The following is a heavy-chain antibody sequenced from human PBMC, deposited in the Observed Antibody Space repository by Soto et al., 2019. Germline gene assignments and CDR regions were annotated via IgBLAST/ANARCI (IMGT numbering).Heavy chain of an antibody. CDR2: IYTKERT. Sequence: SETLSLTCTVSGGSITNYYWSWIRQPAGKGLEWIGRIYTKERTNYNLSFRNRVTMSVDTSKNQFSLKLDAVTAADTAVYYCARDDYKGGGNNWFDPWGQGTLLTVFS. V-gene: IGHV4-4*07. J-gene: IGHJ5*02. CDR3: ARDDYKGGGNNWFDP. D-gene: IGHD3-16*01. CDR1: GGSITNYY.